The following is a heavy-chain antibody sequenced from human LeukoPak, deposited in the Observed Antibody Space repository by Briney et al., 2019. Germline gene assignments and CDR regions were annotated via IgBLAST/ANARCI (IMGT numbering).Heavy chain of an antibody. CDR1: GFTFDDYG. D-gene: IGHD3-10*01. CDR2: INWNGGST. CDR3: ARDRGITMVRGVIITRSYFDY. V-gene: IGHV3-20*04. Sequence: GGSLRLSCAASGFTFDDYGMSWVRQAPGKGLEWVSGINWNGGSTGYADSVKGRFTTSRDNAKNSLYLQMNSLRAEDTALYYCARDRGITMVRGVIITRSYFDYWGQGTLVTVSS. J-gene: IGHJ4*02.